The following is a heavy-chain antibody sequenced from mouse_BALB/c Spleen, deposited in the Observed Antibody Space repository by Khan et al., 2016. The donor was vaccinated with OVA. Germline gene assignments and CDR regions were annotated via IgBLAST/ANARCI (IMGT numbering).Heavy chain of an antibody. CDR2: IWAGGST. CDR3: VRLEDI. D-gene: IGHD1-3*01. CDR1: GYSLTRYG. J-gene: IGHJ2*01. Sequence: VQLQESGPGLVAPSQSLSITCTVYGYSLTRYGVHWVRQPPGKGLEWLGLIWAGGSTNYNWALMSRLSISIDNSKSQVFLKMNSLQTDDTAMYYCVRLEDIWGQGTTLTVSS. V-gene: IGHV2-9*02.